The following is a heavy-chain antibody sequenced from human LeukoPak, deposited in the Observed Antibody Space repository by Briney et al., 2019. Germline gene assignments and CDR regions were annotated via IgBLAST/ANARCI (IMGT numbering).Heavy chain of an antibody. Sequence: PGGSLRLSCLASGFTFSNYAMSWVRQAPGKRLEWVSSVSYSGGKTYYADSVKGRFTISRDNSKNTLYLQMNSLRAEDTAVYYCANMKRGIAVVEFDFWGQGTLVAVSS. CDR3: ANMKRGIAVVEFDF. CDR2: VSYSGGKT. CDR1: GFTFSNYA. J-gene: IGHJ4*02. D-gene: IGHD6-19*01. V-gene: IGHV3-23*01.